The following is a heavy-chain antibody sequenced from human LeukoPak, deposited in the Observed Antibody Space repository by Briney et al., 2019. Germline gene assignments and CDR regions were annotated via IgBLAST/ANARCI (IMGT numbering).Heavy chain of an antibody. V-gene: IGHV3-9*01. D-gene: IGHD1-7*01. J-gene: IGHJ4*02. CDR3: AKAEGLDLLNL. CDR2: ISWNSGSI. CDR1: GFTFDNYD. Sequence: GGSVRLSCAASGFTFDNYDMHWVRQAPGKGLEWVSGISWNSGSIGYADSVKGRFTISRDNAKNSLYLQMNSLRAEDTALYYCAKAEGLDLLNLWGQGTLVTVSS.